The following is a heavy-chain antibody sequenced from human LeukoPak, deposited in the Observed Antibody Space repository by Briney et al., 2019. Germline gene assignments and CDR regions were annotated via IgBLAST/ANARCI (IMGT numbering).Heavy chain of an antibody. V-gene: IGHV1-2*02. CDR2: INPNSGGT. D-gene: IGHD3-22*01. CDR3: ARGADSSGYYYLPVPFDY. Sequence: GASVKVSCRASGYTFSGYYMHWVRQAPGQGLEWMGWINPNSGGTNYAQKFQGRVTMTRDTSISTAYMELSRLRSDDTAVYYCARGADSSGYYYLPVPFDYWGQGTLVTVSS. CDR1: GYTFSGYY. J-gene: IGHJ4*02.